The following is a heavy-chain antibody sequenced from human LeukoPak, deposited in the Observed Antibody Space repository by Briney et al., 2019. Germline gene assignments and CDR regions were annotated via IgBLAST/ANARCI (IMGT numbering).Heavy chain of an antibody. V-gene: IGHV3-23*01. CDR1: GFTFSSYA. Sequence: GGSLRLSCAASGFTFSSYAMSWVRQAPGKGLEWVSAISGSGGSTYYADSVKGRFTISRDNSKNTLYLQMNSLRAEDTAVYYCAKALNSSGWYGHPPYYFDYWGQGTLVTVSS. CDR3: AKALNSSGWYGHPPYYFDY. D-gene: IGHD6-13*01. J-gene: IGHJ4*02. CDR2: ISGSGGST.